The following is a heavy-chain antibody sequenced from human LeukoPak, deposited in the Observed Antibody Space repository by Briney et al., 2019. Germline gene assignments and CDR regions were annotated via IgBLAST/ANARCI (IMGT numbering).Heavy chain of an antibody. CDR2: INHSGST. CDR1: GGSISGYY. Sequence: SETLSLTCTVSGGSISGYYWSWIRQPPGKGLEWIGEINHSGSTNYNPSLKSRVTISVDTSKNQFSLKLSSVTAADTAVYYCAREQWGFDYWGQGTLVTVSS. D-gene: IGHD1-26*01. J-gene: IGHJ4*02. V-gene: IGHV4-34*01. CDR3: AREQWGFDY.